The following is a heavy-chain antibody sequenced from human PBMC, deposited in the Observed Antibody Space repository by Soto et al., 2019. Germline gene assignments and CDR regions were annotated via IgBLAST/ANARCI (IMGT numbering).Heavy chain of an antibody. CDR1: GYSFTEFS. D-gene: IGHD6-19*01. J-gene: IGHJ1*01. V-gene: IGHV1-3*01. Sequence: ASVKVSCTASGYSFTEFSMQWARQAPGQRLEWMGWINAANGNTEYSRKFYGRVTITTDTSASTGYMELSSLTSEDTAVYYCARDYTIGWRDFQYWGQGTAGTVSS. CDR2: INAANGNT. CDR3: ARDYTIGWRDFQY.